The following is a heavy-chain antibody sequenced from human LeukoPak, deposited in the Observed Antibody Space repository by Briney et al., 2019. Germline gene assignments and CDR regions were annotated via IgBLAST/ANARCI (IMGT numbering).Heavy chain of an antibody. V-gene: IGHV3-21*01. D-gene: IGHD6-19*01. J-gene: IGHJ4*02. CDR1: GFTFSSFS. Sequence: PGGSLRLTCAASGFTFSSFSMNWVRQAPGKGLEWISSSSTRSSYIYYADPVKGRFTISRDNAKNSLYLQMNSLRAEDTAVYYCASQAPFAVAGPGDLTHFDYWGQGTLVTVS. CDR3: ASQAPFAVAGPGDLTHFDY. CDR2: SSTRSSYI.